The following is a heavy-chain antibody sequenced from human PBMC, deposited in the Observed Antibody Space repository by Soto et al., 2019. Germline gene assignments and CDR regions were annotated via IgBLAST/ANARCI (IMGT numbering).Heavy chain of an antibody. D-gene: IGHD3-9*01. CDR2: IYYSGST. CDR3: ARGGLRYFDWLSDGMDV. Sequence: SETLSLTCTVSGGSISSGGYYWSWIRQHPGKGLEWIGYIYYSGSTNYNPSLKSRVTISVDTSKNQFSLKLSSVTAADTAVYYCARGGLRYFDWLSDGMDVWGQGTTVTVSS. CDR1: GGSISSGGYY. J-gene: IGHJ6*02. V-gene: IGHV4-61*08.